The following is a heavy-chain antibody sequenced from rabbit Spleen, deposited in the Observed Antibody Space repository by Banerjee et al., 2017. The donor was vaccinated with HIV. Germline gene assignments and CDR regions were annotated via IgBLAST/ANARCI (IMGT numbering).Heavy chain of an antibody. CDR2: INTIST. J-gene: IGHJ4*01. Sequence: QSLEESGGDLVKPGASLTLTCTASGFSFSNNGMSWVRQAPGKGLEWIGYINTISTWYASWAKGRFTISKTSSTTVTLQMTSLTAADTATYFCVGGGAGGLWGQGTLVTVS. V-gene: IGHV1S40*01. D-gene: IGHD4-2*01. CDR1: GFSFSNNG. CDR3: VGGGAGGL.